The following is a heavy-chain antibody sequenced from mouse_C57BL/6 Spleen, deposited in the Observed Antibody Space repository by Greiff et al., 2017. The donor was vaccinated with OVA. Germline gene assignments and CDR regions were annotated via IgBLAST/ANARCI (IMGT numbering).Heavy chain of an antibody. V-gene: IGHV1-19*01. D-gene: IGHD1-1*01. Sequence: VQLQQSGPVLVKPGASVKMSCKASGYTFNDYYMNWVKQSHGKSLEWIGVINPYNGGTSYNQKFKGKATLTVDKSSSTAYMELNSLTSEDSAVYYCARTRPYGSSTPLGFDVWGTGTTVTVSS. J-gene: IGHJ1*03. CDR1: GYTFNDYY. CDR3: ARTRPYGSSTPLGFDV. CDR2: INPYNGGT.